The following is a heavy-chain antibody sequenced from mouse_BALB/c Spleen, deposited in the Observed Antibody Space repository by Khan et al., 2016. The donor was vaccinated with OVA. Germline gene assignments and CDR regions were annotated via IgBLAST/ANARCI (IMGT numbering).Heavy chain of an antibody. J-gene: IGHJ1*01. V-gene: IGHV3-1*02. D-gene: IGHD1-1*01. Sequence: EVQLQESGPDLVKPSQSLSLTCTVTGYSITSGYSWHWIRQFQGNKLEWMGYIHYSGSTNYNPSLKSRISITRDTSKNQFFLQLNSVTTEDTVTYYCARSGTTVVAYWYFDVWGAGTAVTVSS. CDR3: ARSGTTVVAYWYFDV. CDR2: IHYSGST. CDR1: GYSITSGYS.